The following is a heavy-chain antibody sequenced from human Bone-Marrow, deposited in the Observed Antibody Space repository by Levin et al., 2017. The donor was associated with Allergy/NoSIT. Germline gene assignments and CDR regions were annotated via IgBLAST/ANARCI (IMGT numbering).Heavy chain of an antibody. J-gene: IGHJ4*02. CDR3: AKVLPVAGTFFGY. CDR1: GFTFSTYA. CDR2: ISDSGGIT. Sequence: LSLTCAASGFTFSTYAMSWVRQAQGRGLEWVSRISDSGGITYYADSVKGRFTISRDNSKNTLYLQMNTLRAEDTAVYYCAKVLPVAGTFFGYWGQGTLVTVSS. V-gene: IGHV3-23*01. D-gene: IGHD1-7*01.